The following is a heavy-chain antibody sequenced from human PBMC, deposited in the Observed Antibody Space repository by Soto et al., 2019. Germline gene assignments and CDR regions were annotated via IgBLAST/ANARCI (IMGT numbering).Heavy chain of an antibody. Sequence: EVQLVESGGGLVKPGGSLRLSCAASGFTLSGYTMNWVRQAPGKGLEWVSSISSSSSDIYYADSVTGQFTISRDNAKNSLFLQMSSQIDEDTAEYFCTRDSDQDILVVPEAVLRDHFHNEMDVGCQGTTVIVSS. D-gene: IGHD2-21*01. V-gene: IGHV3-21*01. CDR3: TRDSDQDILVVPEAVLRDHFHNEMDV. CDR1: GFTLSGYT. J-gene: IGHJ6*02. CDR2: ISSSSSDI.